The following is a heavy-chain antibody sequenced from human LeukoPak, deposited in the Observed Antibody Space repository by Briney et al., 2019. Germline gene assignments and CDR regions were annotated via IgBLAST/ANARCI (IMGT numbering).Heavy chain of an antibody. CDR1: GGSFSGYY. V-gene: IGHV4-34*01. CDR3: ARGYASGYSSSWYVIGVWSDP. J-gene: IGHJ5*02. Sequence: SETLSLTCAVYGGSFSGYYWSWIRQPPGKGLEWIGEINHSGSTNYNPSLKSRVTISVDTSKNQFSLKLSSVTAADTAVYYCARGYASGYSSSWYVIGVWSDPWGQGTLVTVSS. D-gene: IGHD6-13*01. CDR2: INHSGST.